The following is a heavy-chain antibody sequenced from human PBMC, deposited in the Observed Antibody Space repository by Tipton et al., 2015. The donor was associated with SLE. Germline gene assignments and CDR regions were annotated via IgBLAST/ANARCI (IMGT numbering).Heavy chain of an antibody. Sequence: TLSLTCTVSGGSISSGYYWGWIRQPPGKGLEWIGSIYHSGSTYYNPSLKSRVTISVDTSKNQFSLKLSSVTAADTAVYYCASGXGXGXXFDLXGRGTLVXVSS. V-gene: IGHV4-38-2*02. CDR1: GGSISSGYY. D-gene: IGHD3-3*01. J-gene: IGHJ2*01. CDR3: ASGXGXGXXFDL. CDR2: IYHSGST.